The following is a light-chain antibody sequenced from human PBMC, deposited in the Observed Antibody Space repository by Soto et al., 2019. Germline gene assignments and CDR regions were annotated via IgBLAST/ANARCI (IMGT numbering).Light chain of an antibody. V-gene: IGKV1-5*03. CDR2: KAS. Sequence: DIQMTQSPSTLSASVGDRVTITCRASPSISSWLAWYQQKPGKAPKLLIYKASSLERGVPSRFSGSVSGTEFTLTISSLQPDDFATYYCQKYNRYPWTFGQGTKVEIK. CDR1: PSISSW. CDR3: QKYNRYPWT. J-gene: IGKJ1*01.